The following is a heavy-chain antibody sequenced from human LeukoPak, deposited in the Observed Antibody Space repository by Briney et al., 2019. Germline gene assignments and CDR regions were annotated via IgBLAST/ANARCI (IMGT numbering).Heavy chain of an antibody. V-gene: IGHV1-3*01. CDR3: ATYGHRMTTVTYYYFDY. CDR2: INAGNGNT. D-gene: IGHD4-17*01. J-gene: IGHJ4*02. Sequence: GASVKVSCKASGYTFTSYAMHWVRQAPGQRLEWMGWINAGNGNTKYSQKFQGRVTITRDTSASTAYMELSSLRSEDTAVYYCATYGHRMTTVTYYYFDYWGQGTLVTVSS. CDR1: GYTFTSYA.